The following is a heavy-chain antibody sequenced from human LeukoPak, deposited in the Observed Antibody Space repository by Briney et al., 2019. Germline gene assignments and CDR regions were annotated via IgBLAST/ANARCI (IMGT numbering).Heavy chain of an antibody. J-gene: IGHJ4*02. Sequence: SDPTLVKPTQTLTLTCSFSGFSLSTSGMCVSWIRQPPGKALEWLARIDWDDDKYYSTSLKTRLTISKDTSKNQVVLTMTNMDPVDTATYYCARIRRIAAAGHFDYWGQGTLVTVSS. CDR2: IDWDDDK. V-gene: IGHV2-70*11. D-gene: IGHD6-13*01. CDR3: ARIRRIAAAGHFDY. CDR1: GFSLSTSGMC.